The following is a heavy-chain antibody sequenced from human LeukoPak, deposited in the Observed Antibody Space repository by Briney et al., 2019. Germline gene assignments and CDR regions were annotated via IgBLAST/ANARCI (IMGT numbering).Heavy chain of an antibody. CDR1: GFSFRDFW. CDR2: IRYDGSNK. J-gene: IGHJ5*02. Sequence: GGSLRLSCAASGFSFRDFWMTWVRQAPGKGLEWVAFIRYDGSNKYYVDSVKGRFTISRDNSKNTLYLQMNSLRAEDTAVYYCAKDMVRVNWFDPWGQGTLVTVSS. V-gene: IGHV3-30*02. CDR3: AKDMVRVNWFDP. D-gene: IGHD3-10*01.